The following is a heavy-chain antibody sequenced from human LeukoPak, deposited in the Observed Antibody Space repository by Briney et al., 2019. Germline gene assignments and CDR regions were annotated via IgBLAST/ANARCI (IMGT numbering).Heavy chain of an antibody. D-gene: IGHD6-19*01. V-gene: IGHV1-69*13. Sequence: SVKVSCKASGGTFSSYAISWVRQAPGQGLEWMGGIIPIFGTANYAQKFQGRVTITADESTSTAYTELSSLRSEDTAVYYCARDPGIAVAGTPGTYYYYYYGMDVWGQGTTVTVSS. CDR3: ARDPGIAVAGTPGTYYYYYYGMDV. CDR1: GGTFSSYA. J-gene: IGHJ6*02. CDR2: IIPIFGTA.